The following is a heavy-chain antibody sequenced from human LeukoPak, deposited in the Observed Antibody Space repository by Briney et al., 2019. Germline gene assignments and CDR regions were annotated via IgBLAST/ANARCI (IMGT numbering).Heavy chain of an antibody. J-gene: IGHJ3*02. CDR1: GFTFSDYY. D-gene: IGHD3-10*01. CDR3: ARSSYYYGADAFDI. CDR2: ISSSGSTI. V-gene: IGHV3-11*01. Sequence: GGSLRLSCAASGFTFSDYYMSWIRQAPGKGLEWVSYISSSGSTIYYADSVKGRFTISRDNAKNSLYLQMNSLRAEDTAVYYCARSSYYYGADAFDIWGQGTMVTVSS.